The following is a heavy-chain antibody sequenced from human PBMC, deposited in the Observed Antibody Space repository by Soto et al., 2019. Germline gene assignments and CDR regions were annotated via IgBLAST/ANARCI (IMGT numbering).Heavy chain of an antibody. J-gene: IGHJ4*02. D-gene: IGHD3-10*01. CDR3: ARGITMVRGVIFSPYFDY. Sequence: QVQLQESGPGLVKPSQTLSLTCTVSGGSISSGGYYWSWIRQHPGKGLEWIGYIYYSGSTYYHPSLKSRVTISVDPSKNQFSLKLSSVTAAATAVYYCARGITMVRGVIFSPYFDYWGQGTLVTVSS. CDR1: GGSISSGGYY. CDR2: IYYSGST. V-gene: IGHV4-31*03.